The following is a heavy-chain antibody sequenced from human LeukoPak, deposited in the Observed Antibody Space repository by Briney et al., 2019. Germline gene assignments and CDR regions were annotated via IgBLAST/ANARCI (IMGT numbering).Heavy chain of an antibody. CDR2: IYTSGST. CDR3: ARLTTVVTPGMDV. V-gene: IGHV4-61*02. Sequence: SETLSLTCTVSGGSISSGSYYWSWIRQPAGKGLEWIGRIYTSGSTNYNPSLKSRVTISVDTSKNQFSLKLSSVTAADTAVYYCARLTTVVTPGMDVWGKGTTVTVSS. D-gene: IGHD4-23*01. CDR1: GGSISSGSYY. J-gene: IGHJ6*03.